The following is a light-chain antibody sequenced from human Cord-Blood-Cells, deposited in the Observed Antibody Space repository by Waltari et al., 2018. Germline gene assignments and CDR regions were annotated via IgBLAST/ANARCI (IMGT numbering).Light chain of an antibody. J-gene: IGKJ2*01. Sequence: IVLTQSPGTLSLSPVKRATLSCRASQSVSSSYLAWYQQNPGQAPRLLIYGASSRATGIPDRFSGSGSGTDVTLTISRLEPEDFAVYYCQQYGSSPPYTFGQGTKLEIK. V-gene: IGKV3-20*01. CDR3: QQYGSSPPYT. CDR2: GAS. CDR1: QSVSSSY.